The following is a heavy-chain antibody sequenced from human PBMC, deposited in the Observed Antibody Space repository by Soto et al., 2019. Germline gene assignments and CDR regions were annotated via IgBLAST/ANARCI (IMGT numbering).Heavy chain of an antibody. V-gene: IGHV3-23*01. D-gene: IGHD2-15*01. CDR1: GFTFSSYA. J-gene: IGHJ6*02. CDR3: AKGIGLDADYYYYYGMDV. Sequence: LRLSCAASGFTFSSYAMSWVRQAPGKELEWVSAISGSGGSTYYADSVKGRFTISRDNSKNTLYLQMNSLRAEDTAVYYCAKGIGLDADYYYYYGMDVWGQGTTVTVSS. CDR2: ISGSGGST.